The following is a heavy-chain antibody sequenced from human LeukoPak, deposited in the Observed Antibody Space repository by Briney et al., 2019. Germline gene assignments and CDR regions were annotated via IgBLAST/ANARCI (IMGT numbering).Heavy chain of an antibody. J-gene: IGHJ4*02. V-gene: IGHV1-24*01. Sequence: ASVKVSCKVSGYTLTELSMHWVRQAPGKGLEWMGGFDPEDGETIYAQKFQGRVTMTGDTSTDTAYMELSSLRSEDTAVYYCARDWDSSGYCLDYWGQGTLVTVSS. D-gene: IGHD3-22*01. CDR3: ARDWDSSGYCLDY. CDR1: GYTLTELS. CDR2: FDPEDGET.